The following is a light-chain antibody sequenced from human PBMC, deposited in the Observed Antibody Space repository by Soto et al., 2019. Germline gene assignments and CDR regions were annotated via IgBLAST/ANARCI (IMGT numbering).Light chain of an antibody. V-gene: IGKV3-20*01. CDR2: GQS. Sequence: FFNQSPRTPSMSPGESAPPSRRASQSVSKFYFAWYQQKPGQAPRLLIYGQSSRPTGIPDRFSGSGSGTDSTLTISSLEPEDFAVYYCQQYGSSPWTFGPGTRLEIK. J-gene: IGKJ5*01. CDR3: QQYGSSPWT. CDR1: QSVSKFY.